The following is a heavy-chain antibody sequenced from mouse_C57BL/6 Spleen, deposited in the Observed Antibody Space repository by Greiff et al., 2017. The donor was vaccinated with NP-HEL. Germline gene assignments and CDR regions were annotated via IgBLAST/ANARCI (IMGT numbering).Heavy chain of an antibody. J-gene: IGHJ2*01. CDR3: ARILYDYLDY. Sequence: QVQLKQSGPELVKPGASVKISCKASGYAFSSSWMNWVKQRPGKGLEWIGRIYPGDGDTNYNGKFKGKATLTADKSSSAAYMQLSSLTSEDSAVYFCARILYDYLDYWGQGTTLTVSS. V-gene: IGHV1-82*01. CDR2: IYPGDGDT. D-gene: IGHD2-3*01. CDR1: GYAFSSSW.